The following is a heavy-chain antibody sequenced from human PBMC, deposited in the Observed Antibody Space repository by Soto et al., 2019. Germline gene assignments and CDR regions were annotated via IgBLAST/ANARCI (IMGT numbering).Heavy chain of an antibody. CDR2: ISGSGGST. CDR1: GFTFSSYA. D-gene: IGHD3-3*01. Sequence: GGSLRLSCAASGFTFSSYAMSWVRQAPGKGLEWFSAISGSGGSTYYADSVKGRFTISRDNSKNTLYLQMNSLRAEDTAVYYCAKVGVVIISSAYFDYWGQGTLVTVSS. J-gene: IGHJ4*02. V-gene: IGHV3-23*01. CDR3: AKVGVVIISSAYFDY.